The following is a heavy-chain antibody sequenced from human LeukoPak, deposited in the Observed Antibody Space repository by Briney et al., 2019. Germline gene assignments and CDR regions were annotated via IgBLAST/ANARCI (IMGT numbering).Heavy chain of an antibody. J-gene: IGHJ5*02. V-gene: IGHV5-51*01. D-gene: IGHD3-10*01. Sequence: GESLKVSCKGSGYSFTSYWIGWVRQMPGKGLEWMGIIYPGDSDTRYSPSFQGQVTISADKSISTAYLQWSSLKASDTAMYYCARTQSYGSGSYHNWFDPWGQGTLVTVSS. CDR1: GYSFTSYW. CDR2: IYPGDSDT. CDR3: ARTQSYGSGSYHNWFDP.